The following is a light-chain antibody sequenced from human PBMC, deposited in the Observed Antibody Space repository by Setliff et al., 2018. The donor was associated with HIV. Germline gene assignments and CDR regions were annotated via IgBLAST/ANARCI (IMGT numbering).Light chain of an antibody. CDR3: SSYTARSTLV. V-gene: IGLV2-14*01. Sequence: QSALTQPASVSGSPGQSITISCSGTSSDVGGYDSVSWFQHHPGKAPKLLIFEVSYRASGTSARFSGSKSGNTASLTISGLQAEDEADYYCSSYTARSTLVFGGGTK. CDR1: SSDVGGYDS. J-gene: IGLJ3*02. CDR2: EVS.